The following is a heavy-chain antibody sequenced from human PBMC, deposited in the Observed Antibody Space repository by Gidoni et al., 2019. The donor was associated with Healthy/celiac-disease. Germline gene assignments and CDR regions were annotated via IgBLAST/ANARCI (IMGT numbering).Heavy chain of an antibody. CDR1: GYTLTELS. D-gene: IGHD2-15*01. V-gene: IGHV1-24*01. CDR2: FDPEDGET. J-gene: IGHJ6*02. Sequence: QVQLVQSGAEVKKPGASVKVSCKVSGYTLTELSMPWVRPAPGKGLEWMGGFDPEDGETIYAQKFQGRVTMTEDTSTDTAYMELSSLRSEDTAVYYCATTQDCSGGSCHNPGDCYCYYYGMDVWGQGTTVTVSS. CDR3: ATTQDCSGGSCHNPGDCYCYYYGMDV.